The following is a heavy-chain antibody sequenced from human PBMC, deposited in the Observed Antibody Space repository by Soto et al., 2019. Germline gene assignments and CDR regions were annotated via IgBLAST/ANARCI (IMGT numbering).Heavy chain of an antibody. J-gene: IGHJ4*02. CDR1: GFTFSSYA. D-gene: IGHD3-22*01. CDR2: ISGSGGST. CDR3: ARDYYKYYDSSGYYRSPAY. V-gene: IGHV3-23*01. Sequence: PGRSLRLSCAASGFTFSSYAMSWVRQAPGKGLEWVSAISGSGGSTYYADSVKGRFTISRDNSKNTLYLQMNSLRAEDTAVYYCARDYYKYYDSSGYYRSPAYWGQGTLVTVSS.